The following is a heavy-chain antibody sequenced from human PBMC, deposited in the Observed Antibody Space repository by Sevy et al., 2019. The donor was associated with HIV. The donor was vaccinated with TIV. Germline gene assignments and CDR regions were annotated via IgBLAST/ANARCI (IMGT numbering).Heavy chain of an antibody. D-gene: IGHD2-2*02. CDR3: AKAAGGCSSTSCYTDYYYYGMDV. CDR2: ISWNSGSI. CDR1: GFTFDDYA. J-gene: IGHJ6*02. V-gene: IGHV3-9*01. Sequence: GGSLRLSCAASGFTFDDYAMHWVRQAPGKGLEWVSGISWNSGSIGYADSVKGRFTISRDNAKNSLYLQMNSLRAEETALYNCAKAAGGCSSTSCYTDYYYYGMDVWGQGTTVTVSS.